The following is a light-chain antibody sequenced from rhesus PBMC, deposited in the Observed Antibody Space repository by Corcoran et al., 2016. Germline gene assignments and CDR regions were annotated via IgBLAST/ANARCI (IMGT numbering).Light chain of an antibody. CDR2: KAS. Sequence: DIQTTQSPSSLSASAGDRVTITCRASQGISSWLAWYQQKPGKAPKLLIYKASSLQSGVPSRVSGSGSSTEFTLPISSQQPEVFATYFCQQYNSAPLTFGGGTKVEIK. J-gene: IGKJ4*01. V-gene: IGKV1-21*01. CDR3: QQYNSAPLT. CDR1: QGISSW.